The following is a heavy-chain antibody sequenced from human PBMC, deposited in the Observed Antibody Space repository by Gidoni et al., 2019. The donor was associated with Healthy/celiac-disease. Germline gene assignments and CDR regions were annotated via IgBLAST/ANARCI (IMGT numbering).Heavy chain of an antibody. D-gene: IGHD6-19*01. J-gene: IGHJ4*02. CDR1: GFIFSSYA. CDR3: AKEDEQWLVYYFDY. CDR2: ISGSGGST. V-gene: IGHV3-23*01. Sequence: EVQLLESGGGLVQPGGSLRLSCAASGFIFSSYAMSWVRQAPGKGLEWFSAISGSGGSTDYADSVKGRFTISRDNSKNTLYLQMNSLRAEDTAVYYCAKEDEQWLVYYFDYWGQGNLVTVSS.